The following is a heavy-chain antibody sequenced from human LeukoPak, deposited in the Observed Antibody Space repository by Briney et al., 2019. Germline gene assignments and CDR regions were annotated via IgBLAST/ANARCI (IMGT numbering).Heavy chain of an antibody. J-gene: IGHJ6*03. CDR1: GGSNSSGSYY. Sequence: PSETLSLTCTVSGGSNSSGSYYWSWIRQPAGKGLEWIGRIYTSGSTIYNPSLKSRVTISVDTSKNQFSLKLSSVTAADTAVYYCARVTGRYAPNKDYYYYYMDVWGKGTTVTVSS. D-gene: IGHD3-9*01. CDR3: ARVTGRYAPNKDYYYYYMDV. V-gene: IGHV4-61*02. CDR2: IYTSGST.